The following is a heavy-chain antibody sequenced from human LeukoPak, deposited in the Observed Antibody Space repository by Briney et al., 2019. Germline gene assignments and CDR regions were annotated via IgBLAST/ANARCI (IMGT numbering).Heavy chain of an antibody. CDR1: GFTFSNYA. V-gene: IGHV3-23*01. J-gene: IGHJ5*02. Sequence: GGSLRLSCAASGFTFSNYAMSWVRQTPGKGLEWVSAISGSGGSTYYADSVKGRFTIARDNSTNTLYLQMNSLRAEDTALYYCAKDPLRYYDSPGENWFDPWGQGTLVTVSS. D-gene: IGHD3-22*01. CDR3: AKDPLRYYDSPGENWFDP. CDR2: ISGSGGST.